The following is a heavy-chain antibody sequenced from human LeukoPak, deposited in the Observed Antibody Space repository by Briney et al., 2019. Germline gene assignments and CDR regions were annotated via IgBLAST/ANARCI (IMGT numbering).Heavy chain of an antibody. V-gene: IGHV1-18*01. CDR1: GYTFTSYG. J-gene: IGHJ4*02. Sequence: ASVKVSCKASGYTFTSYGISWVRQAPGQGLEWMGWISAYNGNTNYAQKLQGRVTITADKSTSTAYMELSSLRSEDTAVYYCARANFWSGYYDYWGQGTLVTVSS. CDR2: ISAYNGNT. D-gene: IGHD3-3*01. CDR3: ARANFWSGYYDY.